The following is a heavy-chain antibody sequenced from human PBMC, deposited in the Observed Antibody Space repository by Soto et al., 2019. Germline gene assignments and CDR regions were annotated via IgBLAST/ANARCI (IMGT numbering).Heavy chain of an antibody. CDR3: AKHNWGVKYYLDY. V-gene: IGHV3-30*18. D-gene: IGHD7-27*01. CDR1: GFTFRSYG. CDR2: ISYDGSNK. J-gene: IGHJ4*02. Sequence: SLRLSCAGSGFTFRSYGIPWVRKAPGKGLEWVAVISYDGSNKYYADSVKGRFTISRDNSKNTLYLQMNSLRAEDTAVYYCAKHNWGVKYYLDYWGQGTLVTVSS.